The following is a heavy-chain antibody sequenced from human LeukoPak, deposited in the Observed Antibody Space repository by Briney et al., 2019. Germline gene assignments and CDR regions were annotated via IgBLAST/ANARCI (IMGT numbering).Heavy chain of an antibody. V-gene: IGHV4-59*11. J-gene: IGHJ4*02. Sequence: SETLSLTCTVSGGSISSHYWSWIRQPPGKGLEWIGYIYYSGSTNYNPSLKSRVTISVDTSKNQFSLKLRSVTAADTAVYYCARESRSIRYYYDSSGYYYAHFDYWGQGTLVTVSS. D-gene: IGHD3-22*01. CDR1: GGSISSHY. CDR2: IYYSGST. CDR3: ARESRSIRYYYDSSGYYYAHFDY.